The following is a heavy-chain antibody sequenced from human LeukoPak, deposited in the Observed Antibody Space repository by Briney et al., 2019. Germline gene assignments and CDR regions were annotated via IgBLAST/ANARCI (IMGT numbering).Heavy chain of an antibody. Sequence: GASVKVSCKASGYTFTSYDINWVRQATGQGLEWMGWMNPNSGNTGYAQKFQGRVTMTRNTSISTAYMELSSLRSEDTAVYYCARIGTGYPVTSRYYYYYYMDVWGKGTTVTVSS. CDR3: ARIGTGYPVTSRYYYYYYMDV. J-gene: IGHJ6*03. D-gene: IGHD3-9*01. CDR1: GYTFTSYD. V-gene: IGHV1-8*01. CDR2: MNPNSGNT.